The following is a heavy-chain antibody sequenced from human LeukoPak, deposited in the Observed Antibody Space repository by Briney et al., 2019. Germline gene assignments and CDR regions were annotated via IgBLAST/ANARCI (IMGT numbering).Heavy chain of an antibody. CDR3: ARHMYSGSYSVDY. CDR2: ICYSRST. CDR1: GGTFSSNSYY. J-gene: IGHJ4*02. Sequence: SETLSVTCTVSGGTFSSNSYYWGWIRQPPGQELVWIGSICYSRSTYDNQSLNSRVTISVDTSKNQFSLKLSSVTAADTAVYYCARHMYSGSYSVDYWGQGTLVTVSS. D-gene: IGHD1-26*01. V-gene: IGHV4-39*01.